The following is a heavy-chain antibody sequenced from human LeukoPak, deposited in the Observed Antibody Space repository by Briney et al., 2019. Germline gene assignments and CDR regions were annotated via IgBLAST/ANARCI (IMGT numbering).Heavy chain of an antibody. CDR2: ISGNGGRT. D-gene: IGHD5-18*01. CDR3: AKVRDLDTVLGRFDN. Sequence: GGSLRLSCAASGFTFSSYAMSWVRQAPGKGLEWVSVISGNGGRTYYADSVKGRVTISRDNSKNTLYLQMNNLRAEDTAVYYCAKVRDLDTVLGRFDNWGQGTLVTVSS. J-gene: IGHJ5*02. CDR1: GFTFSSYA. V-gene: IGHV3-23*01.